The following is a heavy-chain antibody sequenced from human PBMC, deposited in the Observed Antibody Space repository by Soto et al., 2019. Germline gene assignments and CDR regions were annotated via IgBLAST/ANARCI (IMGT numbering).Heavy chain of an antibody. CDR3: ARPSGYDLRAYYFDY. CDR1: GGSISSSSYY. D-gene: IGHD5-12*01. CDR2: IYYSGST. J-gene: IGHJ4*02. Sequence: SETLSLTCTVSGGSISSSSYYWGWIRQPPGKGLEWIGSIYYSGSTYYNPSLKSRVTISVDTSKNQFSLKLSSVTAADTAVYYCARPSGYDLRAYYFDYWGQGTLVTVSS. V-gene: IGHV4-39*01.